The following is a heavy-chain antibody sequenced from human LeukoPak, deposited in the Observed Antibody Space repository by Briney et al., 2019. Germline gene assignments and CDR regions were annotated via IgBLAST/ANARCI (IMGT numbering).Heavy chain of an antibody. CDR2: IYPGDSDT. V-gene: IGHV5-51*01. D-gene: IGHD6-19*01. Sequence: GESLKISCKGSGYSFNSHWIGWVRQMPGKGLEWMGIIYPGDSDTRYSPSFQGQVTISADKSISTAHLQWSSLKASDTAMYYCATLAVAVAGTPFDYWGQGTLVTVSS. CDR1: GYSFNSHW. J-gene: IGHJ4*02. CDR3: ATLAVAVAGTPFDY.